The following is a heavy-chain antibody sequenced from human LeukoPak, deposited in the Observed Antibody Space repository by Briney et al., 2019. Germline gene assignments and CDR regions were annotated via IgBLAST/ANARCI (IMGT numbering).Heavy chain of an antibody. D-gene: IGHD4-11*01. V-gene: IGHV1-69*02. CDR1: GGTFSSYT. CDR2: IIPILGIA. CDR3: ASGWTYSNYLRFDY. J-gene: IGHJ4*02. Sequence: SVKVSCKASGGTFSSYTISWVRQAPGQGLEWMGRIIPILGIANYAQKFQGRVTITADKSTSTAYMELSSLRSEDTAVYYCASGWTYSNYLRFDYWGQGTLVTVSS.